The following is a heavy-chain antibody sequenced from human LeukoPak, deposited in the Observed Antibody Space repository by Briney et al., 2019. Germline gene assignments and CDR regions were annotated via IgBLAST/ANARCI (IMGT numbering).Heavy chain of an antibody. CDR2: ISSSSSTI. J-gene: IGHJ4*02. D-gene: IGHD3-10*01. CDR1: GFTFSSYE. Sequence: PGGSLRLSCAASGFTFSSYEMNWVRQAPGKGLEWVSYISSSSSTIYYADSVKGRFTISRDNAKNSLYLQMNSLRAEDTAVYYCARGASTVLWSGESNLWGQGTLVTVSS. V-gene: IGHV3-48*01. CDR3: ARGASTVLWSGESNL.